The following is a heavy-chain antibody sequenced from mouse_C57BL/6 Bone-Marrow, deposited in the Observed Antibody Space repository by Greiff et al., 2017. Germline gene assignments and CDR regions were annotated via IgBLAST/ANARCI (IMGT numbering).Heavy chain of an antibody. CDR3: ARHAHYYGSSYAMDY. D-gene: IGHD1-1*01. J-gene: IGHJ4*01. CDR1: EYEFPSHD. Sequence: EVKLVESGGGLVQPGESLKLSCESNEYEFPSHDMSWVRKTPEKRLELVAAINSDGGSTYYPDTMERRFIISRDNTKKTLYLQMSSLRSEDTALYYCARHAHYYGSSYAMDYWGQGTSVTVSS. V-gene: IGHV5-2*01. CDR2: INSDGGST.